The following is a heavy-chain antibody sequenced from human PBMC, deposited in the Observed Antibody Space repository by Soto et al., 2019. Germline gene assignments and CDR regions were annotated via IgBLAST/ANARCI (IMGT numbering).Heavy chain of an antibody. CDR3: ARDLAPLLYYYYGMDV. CDR2: IWYDGSNK. J-gene: IGHJ6*02. CDR1: GFTFSSYG. Sequence: QVQLVESGGGVVQPGRSLRLSCAASGFTFSSYGMHWVRQAPGKGLERVAVIWYDGSNKYYADSVKGRFTISRDNSKNTLYLQMYSLRAEDTAVYYCARDLAPLLYYYYGMDVWGQGTTVTVSS. V-gene: IGHV3-33*01.